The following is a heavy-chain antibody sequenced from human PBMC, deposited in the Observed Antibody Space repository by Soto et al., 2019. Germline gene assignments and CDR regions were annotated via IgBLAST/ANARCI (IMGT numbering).Heavy chain of an antibody. J-gene: IGHJ4*02. Sequence: EVQLVESGGGLVKPGGSLRLSCAASGFTFSSYSMNWVRQAPGKGLEWVASISSSSSYIYYADSVKGRFTISRDNAKNSLYLQMNSLRAEDTAVYYCARGGILDYFDYWGQGTLVTVSS. CDR3: ARGGILDYFDY. D-gene: IGHD3-3*02. CDR2: ISSSSSYI. CDR1: GFTFSSYS. V-gene: IGHV3-21*01.